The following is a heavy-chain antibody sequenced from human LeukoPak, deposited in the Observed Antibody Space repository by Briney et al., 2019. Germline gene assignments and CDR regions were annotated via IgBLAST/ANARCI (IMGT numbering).Heavy chain of an antibody. CDR1: GGSISRGGYY. Sequence: PSETLSLTCTVSGGSISRGGYYWSWIRQHPGKGLEWIGYIYYSGSTSYNPSLKSRVSISIDTSKNQFSLNLSSVTAADTAVYYCARHRGSPYSGIYYYFDYWGQGTLVTVSS. J-gene: IGHJ4*02. CDR2: IYYSGST. D-gene: IGHD1-26*01. CDR3: ARHRGSPYSGIYYYFDY. V-gene: IGHV4-31*03.